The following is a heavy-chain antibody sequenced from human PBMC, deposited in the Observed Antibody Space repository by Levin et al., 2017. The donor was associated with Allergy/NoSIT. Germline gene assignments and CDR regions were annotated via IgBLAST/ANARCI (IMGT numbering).Heavy chain of an antibody. J-gene: IGHJ4*02. CDR1: TDSISSYY. CDR2: IYYSRVT. Sequence: SETLSLTCTVSTDSISSYYWSWIRQPPGKGLEWIGYIYYSRVTNYNPSLQSRVTMSVDTSKNQFSLKLSSVTAADTAVYYCASSSSGNYYYLDSWGQGTLVTVSS. V-gene: IGHV4-59*08. CDR3: ASSSSGNYYYLDS. D-gene: IGHD3-22*01.